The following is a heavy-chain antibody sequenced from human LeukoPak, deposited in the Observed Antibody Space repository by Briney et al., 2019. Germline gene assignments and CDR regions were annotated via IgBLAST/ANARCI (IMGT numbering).Heavy chain of an antibody. CDR2: IKQDESEK. D-gene: IGHD3-22*01. CDR3: ARRSGYYWDAFDI. CDR1: GFTFSSYS. Sequence: PGGSLRLSCAASGFTFSSYSMNWVRQAPGKGLEWVANIKQDESEKNYVDSVKGRFTISRDNAKNLLYLQMNNLRAEDTAVYYCARRSGYYWDAFDIWGQGTMVTVSS. V-gene: IGHV3-7*01. J-gene: IGHJ3*02.